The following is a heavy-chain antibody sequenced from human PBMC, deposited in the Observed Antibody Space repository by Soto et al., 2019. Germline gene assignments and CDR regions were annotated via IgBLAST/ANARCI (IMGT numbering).Heavy chain of an antibody. CDR2: IWYDGSNK. D-gene: IGHD5-18*01. J-gene: IGHJ3*02. Sequence: PEGSLRLSCAASGFTFSSYGMHWVRQAPGKGLEWVAVIWYDGSNKYYADSVKGRFTISRDNSKNTLYLQMNSLRAEDTAVYYCARPNTAMVHDAFDIWGQGTMVTVS. V-gene: IGHV3-33*01. CDR1: GFTFSSYG. CDR3: ARPNTAMVHDAFDI.